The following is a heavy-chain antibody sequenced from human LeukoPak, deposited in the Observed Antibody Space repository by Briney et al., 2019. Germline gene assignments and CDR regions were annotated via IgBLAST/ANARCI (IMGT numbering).Heavy chain of an antibody. V-gene: IGHV4-4*02. CDR3: ARDGPSAADNWFDP. D-gene: IGHD6-13*01. CDR2: IYHSGST. CDR1: GGSISSSNW. Sequence: SETLSLTCAVSGGSISSSNWWSWVRQPPGKGLEWIGEIYHSGSTNYNPSLKSRVTISVDKSKNQFSLKLSSVTAADTAVYYCARDGPSAADNWFDPWGQGTLVTVSS. J-gene: IGHJ5*02.